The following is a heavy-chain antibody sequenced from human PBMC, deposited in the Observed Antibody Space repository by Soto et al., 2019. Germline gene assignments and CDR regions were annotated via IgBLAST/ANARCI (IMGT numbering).Heavy chain of an antibody. CDR3: ARGQFGYSSSWKLYYYYYYGRAV. CDR2: MNPNSGNT. CDR1: GYTFTSYD. Sequence: GASVKVSCKASGYTFTSYDINWVRQATGQGLEWMGWMNPNSGNTGYAQKFQGRVTMTRNTSISTAYMELSSLRSEDTAVYYCARGQFGYSSSWKLYYYYYYGRAVGAKGTRVTVS. D-gene: IGHD6-13*01. V-gene: IGHV1-8*01. J-gene: IGHJ6*04.